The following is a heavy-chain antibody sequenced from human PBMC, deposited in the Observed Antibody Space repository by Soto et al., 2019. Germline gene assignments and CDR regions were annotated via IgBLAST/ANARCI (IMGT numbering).Heavy chain of an antibody. V-gene: IGHV2-26*01. J-gene: IGHJ5*02. CDR3: ARTRDDILSTGWFDP. CDR1: GFSLSNARMG. CDR2: IFSNDEK. Sequence: GSGPTLVNPTETLTLTCTVSGFSLSNARMGVSWIRQPPGKALEWLAHIFSNDEKSYSTSLKSRLTISKDTSKSQVVLTMTNMDPVDTATYYCARTRDDILSTGWFDPWGQGTLVTVSS. D-gene: IGHD3-9*01.